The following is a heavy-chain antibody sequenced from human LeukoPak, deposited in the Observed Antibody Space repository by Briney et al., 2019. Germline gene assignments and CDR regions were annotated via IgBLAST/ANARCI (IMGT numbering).Heavy chain of an antibody. CDR1: GFTFSSYR. J-gene: IGHJ4*02. CDR2: ISWNSGSI. Sequence: PGGSLRLSCAASGFTFSSYRMHWVRQAPGKGLVWVSGISWNSGSIGYADSVKGRFTISRDNAKNSLYLQMNSLRAEDTALYYCAKDMNNVDTAMVLDYWGQGTLVTVSS. CDR3: AKDMNNVDTAMVLDY. V-gene: IGHV3-9*01. D-gene: IGHD5-18*01.